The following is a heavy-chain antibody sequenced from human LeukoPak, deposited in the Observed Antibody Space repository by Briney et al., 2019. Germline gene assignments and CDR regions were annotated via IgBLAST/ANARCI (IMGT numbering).Heavy chain of an antibody. Sequence: SQTLSLTCTVSGASISSGGYYWSWIRQHPGKGLEWLGYIYYSGTTYYNPSLESRVTISVDTSENQFSLKLTSVTAADTAGYYCARDGISYGIDYWGQGTLVTVCS. D-gene: IGHD5-18*01. CDR2: IYYSGTT. CDR1: GASISSGGYY. J-gene: IGHJ4*02. CDR3: ARDGISYGIDY. V-gene: IGHV4-31*03.